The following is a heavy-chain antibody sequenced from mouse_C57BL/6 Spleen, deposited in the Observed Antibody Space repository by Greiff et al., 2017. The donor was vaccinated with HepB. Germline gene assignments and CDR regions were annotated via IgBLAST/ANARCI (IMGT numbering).Heavy chain of an antibody. Sequence: EVKLQESGPELVKPGASVKISCKASGYSFTDYNMNWVKQSNGKSLEWIGVINPNYGTTSYNQKFKGKATLTVDQSSSTAYMQLNSLTSEDSAVYYCARVAHYGSSFPFAYWGQGTLVTVSA. CDR3: ARVAHYGSSFPFAY. V-gene: IGHV1-39*01. CDR2: INPNYGTT. CDR1: GYSFTDYN. D-gene: IGHD1-1*01. J-gene: IGHJ3*01.